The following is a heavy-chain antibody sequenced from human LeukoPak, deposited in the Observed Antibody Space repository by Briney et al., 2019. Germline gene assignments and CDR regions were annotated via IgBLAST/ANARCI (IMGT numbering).Heavy chain of an antibody. J-gene: IGHJ3*02. V-gene: IGHV3-21*01. CDR3: ARAYGSSWYGGGFDI. D-gene: IGHD6-13*01. Sequence: GGSLRLSCAASGFTFSSNSMNWVRQAPGKGLEWVSSISSSSSYIYYADSVKGRFTISSDDARDSLYLPKNRLRTEDPAVYYCARAYGSSWYGGGFDIWGQGTMVTVSS. CDR2: ISSSSSYI. CDR1: GFTFSSNS.